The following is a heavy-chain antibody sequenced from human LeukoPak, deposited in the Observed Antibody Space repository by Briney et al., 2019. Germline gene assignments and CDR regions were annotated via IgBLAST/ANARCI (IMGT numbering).Heavy chain of an antibody. CDR2: IKQYRIKR. CDR1: GFTFSTHG. CDR3: ARYWAYGWDY. J-gene: IGHJ4*02. V-gene: IGHV3-7*04. Sequence: GGSVRLSCAASGFTFSTHGMNCVRQAPGKGLEWVYNIKQYRIKRNYVDAVNGRFTIYRDNANNSLYLQMNSRRAEDTAVYDCARYWAYGWDYWGGGTLVSVSS. D-gene: IGHD2-15*01.